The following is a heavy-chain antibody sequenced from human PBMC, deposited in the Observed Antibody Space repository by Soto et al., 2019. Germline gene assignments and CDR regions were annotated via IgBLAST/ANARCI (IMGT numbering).Heavy chain of an antibody. V-gene: IGHV3-30*18. D-gene: IGHD6-13*01. J-gene: IGHJ4*02. Sequence: QVQLVESGGGVVQPGRSLRLSCAASGFTFSNYVMQWVRQAPGKGLEWVAVISYDGSSKFYADSEGRLTISRANSKNTMYLLTNGLRAEDTAVYYCTNGRRQQPPLDWGQGTLVTVSS. CDR3: TNGRRQQPPLD. CDR2: ISYDGSSK. CDR1: GFTFSNYV.